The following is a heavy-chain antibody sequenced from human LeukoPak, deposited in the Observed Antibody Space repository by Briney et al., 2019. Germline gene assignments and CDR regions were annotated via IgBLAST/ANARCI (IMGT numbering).Heavy chain of an antibody. CDR2: INHSGST. J-gene: IGHJ5*02. D-gene: IGHD1-1*01. Sequence: SETLSLTCAVYGGSFSGYYWSWIRQPPGKGLEWMGEINHSGSTTYNPSLMSRGTISVDKTKRQFSLILMTVTAADTTAVYCSGDTGTTGEVKFDPCGQGTLVTVSS. CDR3: GDTGTTGEVKFDP. V-gene: IGHV4-34*01. CDR1: GGSFSGYY.